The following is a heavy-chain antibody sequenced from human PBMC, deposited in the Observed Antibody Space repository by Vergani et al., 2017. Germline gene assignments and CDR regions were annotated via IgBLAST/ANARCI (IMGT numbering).Heavy chain of an antibody. D-gene: IGHD6-13*01. J-gene: IGHJ4*02. Sequence: VQLVESGGGLVQPGGSLRLSCAASGFTFSDYYMSWIRQAPGKGLEWVSYISSSGSTIYYADSVKGRFTISRDNAKNSLYLQMNSLRAEDTAVYYCAREPDSSSWYRGSTYFDYWGQGTLVTVSS. V-gene: IGHV3-11*01. CDR3: AREPDSSSWYRGSTYFDY. CDR2: ISSSGSTI. CDR1: GFTFSDYY.